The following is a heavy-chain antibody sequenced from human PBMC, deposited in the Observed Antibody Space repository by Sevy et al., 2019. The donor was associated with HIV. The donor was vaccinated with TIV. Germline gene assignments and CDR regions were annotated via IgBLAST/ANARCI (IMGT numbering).Heavy chain of an antibody. V-gene: IGHV4-39*01. D-gene: IGHD5-12*01. CDR2: IHYKGPP. CDR3: ARLDPSGPRDY. Sequence: SETLSLTCTVSGDSISGTDYSWGWIRQPPGKGLGWIGNIHYKGPPYYNPSPKSRVTVSVDTSKNQFSLRLSSVSAADTAVYYCARLDPSGPRDYWGQGTLVTVSS. J-gene: IGHJ4*02. CDR1: GDSISGTDYS.